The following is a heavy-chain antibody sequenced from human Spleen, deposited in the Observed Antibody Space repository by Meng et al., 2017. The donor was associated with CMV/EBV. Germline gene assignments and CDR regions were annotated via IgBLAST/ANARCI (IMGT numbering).Heavy chain of an antibody. Sequence: ASVKVSCKASGYTFTGYYMHWVRQAPGQGLEWMGWINPYSGVSNYAQDFRGRVTLTRDTSIKTAYMELSRLRSDDTAVYYCARGYSSAHIYFDYWGQGTRVTVSS. J-gene: IGHJ4*02. D-gene: IGHD6-25*01. V-gene: IGHV1-2*02. CDR1: GYTFTGYY. CDR2: INPYSGVS. CDR3: ARGYSSAHIYFDY.